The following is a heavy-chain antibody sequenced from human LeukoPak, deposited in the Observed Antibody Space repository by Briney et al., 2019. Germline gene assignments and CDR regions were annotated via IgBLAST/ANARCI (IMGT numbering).Heavy chain of an antibody. D-gene: IGHD5-18*01. Sequence: SVKVSCKASGGTFSSYAISWVRQAPGQGLEWMGGIIPIFGTANYAQKFQGRVTITTDESTSTAYMELSSLRSEDTAVYYCARGSGYSYGLVRYYYYYMDVWGKGTTVTVSS. CDR2: IIPIFGTA. CDR1: GGTFSSYA. V-gene: IGHV1-69*05. J-gene: IGHJ6*03. CDR3: ARGSGYSYGLVRYYYYYMDV.